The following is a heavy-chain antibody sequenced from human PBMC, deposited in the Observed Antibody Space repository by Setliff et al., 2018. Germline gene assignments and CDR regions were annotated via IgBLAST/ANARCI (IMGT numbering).Heavy chain of an antibody. V-gene: IGHV4-39*01. CDR3: ARSAEKYSSGWYQGFDY. CDR2: IYYSGRT. D-gene: IGHD6-19*01. J-gene: IGHJ4*02. Sequence: ETLSLTCTVSGGSISSSSYYWGWIRQPPGKGLEWIGSIYYSGRTYYNPSLKSRVTISVDTSKNQFSLKLSSVTAADTAVYYCARSAEKYSSGWYQGFDYWGQGTLVTVSS. CDR1: GGSISSSSYY.